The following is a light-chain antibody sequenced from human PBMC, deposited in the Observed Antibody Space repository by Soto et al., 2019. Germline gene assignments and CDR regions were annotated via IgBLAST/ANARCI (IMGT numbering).Light chain of an antibody. CDR3: QPYNNWPLT. V-gene: IGKV3-15*01. J-gene: IGKJ4*01. Sequence: EVVMRQSPATLSVSPGEGANLSCRASPGIGDTLAWYQHKPGQTPRLLIYDTSTRATGVPTRFSGSGSGAEFTLTINSLQSEGFAVYYCQPYNNWPLTFGGGTKVDIK. CDR1: PGIGDT. CDR2: DTS.